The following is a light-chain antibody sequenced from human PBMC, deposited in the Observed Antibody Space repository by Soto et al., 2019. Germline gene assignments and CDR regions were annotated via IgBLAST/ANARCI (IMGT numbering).Light chain of an antibody. Sequence: IVLTQSPGTLSLSPGERATLSCRASQSVTSTYLAWYQHKPGQAPRLLIYGASSRATGVPDRFSGSGSETDFTLTISRLEPEDFAVYYCQQYDSSPPLFTVGPGTKVDLK. CDR3: QQYDSSPPLFT. J-gene: IGKJ3*01. CDR1: QSVTSTY. V-gene: IGKV3-20*01. CDR2: GAS.